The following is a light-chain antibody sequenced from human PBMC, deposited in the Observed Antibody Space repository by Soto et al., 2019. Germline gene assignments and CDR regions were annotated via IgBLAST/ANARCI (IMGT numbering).Light chain of an antibody. J-gene: IGLJ2*01. CDR1: SSNIGAGYD. CDR3: QSYDSSLRGVV. Sequence: QAVVTQSPSVSGAPGQRVTISCTGSSSNIGAGYDVHWYQQLPGTAPKLLIYGNSNRPSGVPDRFSGSKSGTSASLAITGLQAEDEADYYCQSYDSSLRGVVFGGGTQLTVL. V-gene: IGLV1-40*01. CDR2: GNS.